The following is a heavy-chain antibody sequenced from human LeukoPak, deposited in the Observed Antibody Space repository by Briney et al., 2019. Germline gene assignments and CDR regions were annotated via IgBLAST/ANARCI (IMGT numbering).Heavy chain of an antibody. V-gene: IGHV3-7*01. Sequence: GGSLRLSCAASGFTFSSYWMSWVRQAPGKGLEWVANIKQDGSEKYYVDSVKGRFTISRDNAKNSLYLQMNSLRAEDTAVYYCARGVFQYYYYYYMDVWGKGTTVTISS. CDR2: IKQDGSEK. CDR3: ARGVFQYYYYYYMDV. CDR1: GFTFSSYW. J-gene: IGHJ6*03.